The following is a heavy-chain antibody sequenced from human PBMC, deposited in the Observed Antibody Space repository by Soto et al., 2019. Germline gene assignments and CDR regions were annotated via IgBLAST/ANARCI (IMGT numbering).Heavy chain of an antibody. CDR1: GYTFTSYA. Sequence: GASVRVSCKASGYTFTSYAMHWVRQAPGQRLEWMGWINAGNGNTKYSRKFQGRVTITRDTSASTAYMELSSLRSEDTAVYYCARDPLTTLTGTPPSGWFDPWGQGTLVTVSS. J-gene: IGHJ5*02. CDR2: INAGNGNT. D-gene: IGHD1-7*01. CDR3: ARDPLTTLTGTPPSGWFDP. V-gene: IGHV1-3*01.